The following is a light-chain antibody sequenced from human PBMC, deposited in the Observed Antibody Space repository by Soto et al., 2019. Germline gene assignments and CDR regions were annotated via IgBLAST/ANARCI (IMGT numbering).Light chain of an antibody. CDR2: AAS. CDR1: QSVASNY. V-gene: IGKV3-20*01. J-gene: IGKJ1*01. Sequence: EIVLTQSPGTLPLSPGERATLSCRASQSVASNYLAWYQQKPGQAPRLVIYAASGRAAGIPERFSGSGSGTDFTLTISRLEPEDFAVYYCQQYGSAPWTFVQGTKVEIK. CDR3: QQYGSAPWT.